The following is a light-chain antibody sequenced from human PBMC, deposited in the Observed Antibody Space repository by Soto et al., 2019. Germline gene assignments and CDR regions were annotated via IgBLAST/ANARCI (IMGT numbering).Light chain of an antibody. V-gene: IGKV1-5*03. CDR3: QQYDSYYT. CDR1: QSISSW. CDR2: KAS. J-gene: IGKJ2*01. Sequence: DIQMTQSPSTLSASVGDSVTITCRASQSISSWLAWYQQKPGKVPKLLIYKASSLQTGVPSRFSGSQSGTEFTLTIRSQQPDDFATYYCQQYDSYYTFGQGTKVEIK.